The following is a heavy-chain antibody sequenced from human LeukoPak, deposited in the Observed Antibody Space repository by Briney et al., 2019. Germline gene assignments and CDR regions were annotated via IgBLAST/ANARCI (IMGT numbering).Heavy chain of an antibody. J-gene: IGHJ4*02. D-gene: IGHD1-26*01. CDR1: GFTFRSHG. CDR2: IWYDGSNK. CDR3: AGDRATSYFDY. Sequence: GGSLRLSCAASGFTFRSHGMHWVRQASGKGLEWVAFIWYDGSNKYYTDSVKGRFTISRDNSKNTLYLQMNSLRAEDTAVYYCAGDRATSYFDYWGQGALVTIS. V-gene: IGHV3-33*08.